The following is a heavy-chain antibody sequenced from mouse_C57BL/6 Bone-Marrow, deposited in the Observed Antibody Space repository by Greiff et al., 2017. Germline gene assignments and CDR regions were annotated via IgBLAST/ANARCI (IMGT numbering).Heavy chain of an antibody. J-gene: IGHJ3*01. V-gene: IGHV5-17*01. CDR3: ARRDGNYSWFAY. Sequence: EVKLVESGGGLVKPGGSLKFSCAASGFTFSDYDMHWVRQAPEKGLEWVAYISSGSGTIYYADTVKGRFTISRDTATDTLFLQMTSLRSEDTAMYYCARRDGNYSWFAYWGQGTLVTVSA. CDR2: ISSGSGTI. CDR1: GFTFSDYD. D-gene: IGHD2-1*01.